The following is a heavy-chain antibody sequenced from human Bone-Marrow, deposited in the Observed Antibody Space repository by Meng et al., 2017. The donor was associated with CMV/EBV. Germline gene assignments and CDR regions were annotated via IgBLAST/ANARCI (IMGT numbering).Heavy chain of an antibody. D-gene: IGHD2-2*02. CDR1: GFSLSTSGVG. CDR3: ARRRGVVVPAAIPNNWFDP. J-gene: IGHJ5*02. Sequence: QISLKGSGPTLVHPTQTLTLTCTFSGFSLSTSGVGVGWIRQPPGKALEWLVLIYWDDDKRYSPSLKSRLTITKDTSKNQVVLTMTNMDPVDTATYYCARRRGVVVPAAIPNNWFDPWGQGTLVTVSS. V-gene: IGHV2-5*02. CDR2: IYWDDDK.